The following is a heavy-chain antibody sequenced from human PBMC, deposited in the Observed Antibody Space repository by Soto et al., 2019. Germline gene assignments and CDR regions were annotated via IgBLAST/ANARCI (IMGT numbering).Heavy chain of an antibody. CDR1: GGSISSGGYS. D-gene: IGHD6-13*01. CDR3: ARQSHELAAGFDY. Sequence: SETLSLTCAVSGGSISSGGYSWSWIRQPPGKGLEWIGYIYHSGSTYYNPSLKSRVTISVDTAKNQFSLTLSSVTAADTAVYYCARQSHELAAGFDYWGQGTLVTVSS. CDR2: IYHSGST. V-gene: IGHV4-30-2*01. J-gene: IGHJ4*02.